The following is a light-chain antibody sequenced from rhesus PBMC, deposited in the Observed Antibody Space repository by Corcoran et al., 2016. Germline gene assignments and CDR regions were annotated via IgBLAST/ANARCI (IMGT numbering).Light chain of an antibody. V-gene: IGKV3-24*04. CDR2: GAS. CDR1: QSVSNY. Sequence: EIVMTQSPATLALSPGERATLSCRASQSVSNYLAWYPQKPGQAPRLLIYGASSRANGIPDRFSGSGCGTEFTLTISSLEPEDVGVYFWLQSSNWPLTFGGGTKVELK. J-gene: IGKJ4*01. CDR3: LQSSNWPLT.